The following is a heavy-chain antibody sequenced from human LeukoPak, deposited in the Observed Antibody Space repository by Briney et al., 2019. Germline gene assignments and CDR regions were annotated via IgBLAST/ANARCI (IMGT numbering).Heavy chain of an antibody. CDR2: IYYRGNT. CDR3: ARGPSGDYYFDY. V-gene: IGHV4-31*03. Sequence: SQTLSLICTVSGGSINSGAHYWSWIRQHPGKGLEWIGNIYYRGNTNYNPSLRSRVTISLDTSENQFSLKLSSVTAADTAVYYCARGPSGDYYFDYWGQGTLVTVSS. J-gene: IGHJ4*02. D-gene: IGHD4-17*01. CDR1: GGSINSGAHY.